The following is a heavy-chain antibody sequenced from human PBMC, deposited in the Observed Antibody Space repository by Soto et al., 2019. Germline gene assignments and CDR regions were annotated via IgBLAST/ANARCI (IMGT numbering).Heavy chain of an antibody. Sequence: ASVKVSCKATGYRFNSYAMHWVRQATGQRLEWMGWINAGNGNTKYSQKFQGRVTITRDTSASTAYMELSSLRSEDTAVYYCARDWYGGDYWGQGTLVTVSS. V-gene: IGHV1-3*01. D-gene: IGHD4-17*01. J-gene: IGHJ4*02. CDR3: ARDWYGGDY. CDR2: INAGNGNT. CDR1: GYRFNSYA.